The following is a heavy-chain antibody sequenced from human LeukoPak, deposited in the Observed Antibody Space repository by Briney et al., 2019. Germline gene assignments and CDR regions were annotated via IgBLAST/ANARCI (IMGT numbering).Heavy chain of an antibody. V-gene: IGHV4-59*01. CDR1: GGSISSDY. Sequence: SETLSLTCTVSGGSISSDYWSWIRQPPGKGLEWIGYIYYGGRTYYNPSLKSRITISVDTSKNKFSLKLSSVTAADTAVYYCVRGFYSPHYWGQGTLVTVSS. D-gene: IGHD4-11*01. CDR2: IYYGGRT. CDR3: VRGFYSPHY. J-gene: IGHJ4*02.